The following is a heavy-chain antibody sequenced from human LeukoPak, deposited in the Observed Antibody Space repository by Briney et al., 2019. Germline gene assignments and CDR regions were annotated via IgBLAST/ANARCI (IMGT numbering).Heavy chain of an antibody. Sequence: PSETLSLTCTVSSGSFRTYYWSWIRQPPGKGLEWIGYIFYNEGTSYNPSLKSRVTISVDTSDNQLSLKVNSVTAADTAMYYCVKSNSRYQPWTLDIWGRGTMVTVSS. D-gene: IGHD2-2*01. CDR1: SGSFRTYY. V-gene: IGHV4-59*01. CDR2: IFYNEGT. J-gene: IGHJ3*02. CDR3: VKSNSRYQPWTLDI.